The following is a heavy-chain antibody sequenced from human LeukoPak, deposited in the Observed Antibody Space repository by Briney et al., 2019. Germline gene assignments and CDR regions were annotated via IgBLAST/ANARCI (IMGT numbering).Heavy chain of an antibody. CDR1: GFTFSSYG. J-gene: IGHJ4*02. Sequence: GGSLRLSCAASGFTFSSYGMHWVRQAPGKGLEWVAVISYDGSNKYYADSMKGRFTISRDNSKNTLYLQMNSLRAEDTALYYCAKDSRITIFGVIDYWGQGTLVTVSS. CDR3: AKDSRITIFGVIDY. V-gene: IGHV3-30*18. CDR2: ISYDGSNK. D-gene: IGHD3-3*01.